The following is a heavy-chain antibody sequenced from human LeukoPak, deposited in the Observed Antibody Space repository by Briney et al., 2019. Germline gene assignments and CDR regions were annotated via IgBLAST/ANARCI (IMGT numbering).Heavy chain of an antibody. D-gene: IGHD2-2*01. CDR1: GFTFRNYA. V-gene: IGHV3-23*01. CDR2: IGGSGDTT. CDR3: AKVGVRGCSSSTCFIY. Sequence: GGSLGLSCAASGFTFRNYALSWVRQAPGKGLEWVSAIGGSGDTTYYADSVKGRFTISRDNSKNTLYLQMNSLRPDDTAVYYCAKVGVRGCSSSTCFIYWGQGTLVTVSS. J-gene: IGHJ4*02.